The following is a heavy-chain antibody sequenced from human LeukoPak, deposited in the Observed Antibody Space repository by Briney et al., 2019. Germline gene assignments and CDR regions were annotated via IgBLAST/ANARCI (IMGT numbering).Heavy chain of an antibody. CDR2: VYSTVSTT. J-gene: IGHJ4*02. Sequence: SETLSLTCTVSGGSISSSSNYWGWVRQPPGKGLEWIGTVYSTVSTTYSNPSLKSRVTISLDTSKPHFSLKLSSVPAADTAVSYCARHEEEDGYNAKTIDYWGQGNLVTVSS. V-gene: IGHV4-39*01. CDR3: ARHEEEDGYNAKTIDY. D-gene: IGHD5-24*01. CDR1: GGSISSSSNY.